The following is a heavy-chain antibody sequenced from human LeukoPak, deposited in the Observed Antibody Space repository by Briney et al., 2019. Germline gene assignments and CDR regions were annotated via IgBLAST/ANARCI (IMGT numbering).Heavy chain of an antibody. V-gene: IGHV3-21*01. Sequence: GGSLRLSCAASGFTFSHYTMNWVRQAPGKGLEWVSSISSSSNYIYYADSVKGRFTISRDNVKNSLYLQMNSLRAEDTAVYYCARGYNGMDVWGQGTTVTVSS. CDR3: ARGYNGMDV. CDR1: GFTFSHYT. J-gene: IGHJ6*02. CDR2: ISSSSNYI.